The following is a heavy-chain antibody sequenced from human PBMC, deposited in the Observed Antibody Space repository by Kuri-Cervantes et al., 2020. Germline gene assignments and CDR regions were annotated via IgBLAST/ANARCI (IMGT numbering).Heavy chain of an antibody. V-gene: IGHV1-2*02. CDR1: GYTFTGYY. Sequence: ASVKVSCKASGYTFTGYYMHWVRQAPGQGLEWMGWINPNSGGTNYAQKFQGRVTMTRNTSISTAYMELSSLRSEDTAVYYCARDGSYNWNYGYYYYGMDVWGQGTTVTVSS. CDR2: INPNSGGT. CDR3: ARDGSYNWNYGYYYYGMDV. D-gene: IGHD1-7*01. J-gene: IGHJ6*02.